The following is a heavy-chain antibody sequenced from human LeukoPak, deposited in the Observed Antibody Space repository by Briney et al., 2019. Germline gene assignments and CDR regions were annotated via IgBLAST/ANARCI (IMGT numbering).Heavy chain of an antibody. V-gene: IGHV4-4*07. D-gene: IGHD3-10*01. Sequence: SETLSLTCTVSGGSISSYYWSWIRQPPGKGREWIGHIYTTGTTNYNPSLKSRVTMSIDTSKNQFSLNLRSVTAADTAVYYCAKVAKYYYGSETYFFFEHWGQGTLVTVSS. J-gene: IGHJ4*02. CDR3: AKVAKYYYGSETYFFFEH. CDR2: IYTTGTT. CDR1: GGSISSYY.